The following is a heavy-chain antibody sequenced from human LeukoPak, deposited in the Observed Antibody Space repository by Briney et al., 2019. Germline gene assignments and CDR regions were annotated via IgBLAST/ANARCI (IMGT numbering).Heavy chain of an antibody. Sequence: GGSLRLSCAASGFTFSSYSMNWVRQAPGKGLEWVAVISYDGSNKYYADSVKGRFTISRDNSKNTLYLQMNSLRAEDTAVYYCATRAGQEGYWGQGTLVTVSS. CDR2: ISYDGSNK. V-gene: IGHV3-30*03. J-gene: IGHJ4*02. CDR3: ATRAGQEGY. CDR1: GFTFSSYS.